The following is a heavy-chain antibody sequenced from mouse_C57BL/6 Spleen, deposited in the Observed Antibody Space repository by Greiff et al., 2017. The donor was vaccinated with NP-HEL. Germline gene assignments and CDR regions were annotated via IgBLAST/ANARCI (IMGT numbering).Heavy chain of an antibody. CDR1: GFNIKDDY. V-gene: IGHV14-4*01. CDR2: IDPENGDT. J-gene: IGHJ1*03. D-gene: IGHD1-1*01. CDR3: TKTTVVPYWYFDV. Sequence: EVQLQQSGAELVRPGASVKLSCTASGFNIKDDYMHWVKQRPEQGLEWIGWIDPENGDTEYASKFQGKATITAETSSNTAYLQLSSLTSEDTAVYYCTKTTVVPYWYFDVWGTGTTVTVSS.